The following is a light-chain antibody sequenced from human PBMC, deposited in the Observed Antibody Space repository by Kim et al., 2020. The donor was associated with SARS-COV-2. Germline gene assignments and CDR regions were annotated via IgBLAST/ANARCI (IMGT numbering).Light chain of an antibody. J-gene: IGLJ1*01. V-gene: IGLV2-11*01. CDR3: CSYAGTYTYA. CDR1: SSDVGGYNY. CDR2: DVS. Sequence: GQSVTISCTGTSSDVGGYNYISWYQQHPGKAPKLMIYDVSKRPSGVPDRFSGSKSGNTASLTISGLQAEDEADYYCCSYAGTYTYAFVSGTKVTVL.